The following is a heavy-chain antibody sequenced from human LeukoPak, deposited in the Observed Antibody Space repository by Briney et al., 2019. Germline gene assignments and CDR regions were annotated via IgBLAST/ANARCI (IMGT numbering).Heavy chain of an antibody. V-gene: IGHV3-7*01. D-gene: IGHD1-26*01. Sequence: PGGSLRLSCAASGFTFSSYWMSWVRQAPGKGLEWVANIKQDGSEKYYVDSVKGRFTISRDNAKNSLYLQMNSLRAEDTAVYYCARDDGSGTTHYYYGMDVWGQGTTVTVSS. CDR2: IKQDGSEK. J-gene: IGHJ6*02. CDR3: ARDDGSGTTHYYYGMDV. CDR1: GFTFSSYW.